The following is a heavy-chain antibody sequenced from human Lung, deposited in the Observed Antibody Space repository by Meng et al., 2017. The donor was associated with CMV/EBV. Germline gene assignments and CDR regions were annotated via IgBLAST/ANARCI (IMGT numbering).Heavy chain of an antibody. CDR2: IYSGGIT. V-gene: IGHV3-53*01. CDR1: GFTVSSNY. Sequence: GGSLRLXXAASGFTVSSNYMNWVRQAPGKGLEWVSVIYSGGITYYADSVKGRFTISRDNSKNTLYLQMNSLRAEDTAVYYCARDRRGDSSGYVFGTGYFDLWGRGXLVTVS. J-gene: IGHJ2*01. D-gene: IGHD3-22*01. CDR3: ARDRRGDSSGYVFGTGYFDL.